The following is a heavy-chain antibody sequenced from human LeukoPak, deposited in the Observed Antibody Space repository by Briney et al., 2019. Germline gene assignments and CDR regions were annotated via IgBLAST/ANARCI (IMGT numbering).Heavy chain of an antibody. Sequence: GGSLRLSCAASGFTFNNYAMSWVRQAPGKGLECVSGISGSSSTYYADSVKGRFTISRDNSKNTFYLQMNSLRAEDTAVYYCAKGYQLLFYYYYYMDVWGKGTTVTVSS. CDR1: GFTFNNYA. D-gene: IGHD2-2*01. CDR3: AKGYQLLFYYYYYMDV. V-gene: IGHV3-23*01. J-gene: IGHJ6*03. CDR2: ISGSSST.